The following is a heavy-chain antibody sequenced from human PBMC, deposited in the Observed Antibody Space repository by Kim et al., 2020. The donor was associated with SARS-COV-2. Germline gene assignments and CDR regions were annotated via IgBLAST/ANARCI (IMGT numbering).Heavy chain of an antibody. D-gene: IGHD5-18*01. Sequence: SETLSLTCTVSGGSISSYYWSWIRQPPGKGLEWIGYIYYSGSTNYNPSLKSRVTISVDTSKNQFSLKLSSVTAADTAVYYCARGGESYGLVTDWFDPWGQGTLVTVSS. V-gene: IGHV4-59*13. CDR1: GGSISSYY. CDR3: ARGGESYGLVTDWFDP. J-gene: IGHJ5*02. CDR2: IYYSGST.